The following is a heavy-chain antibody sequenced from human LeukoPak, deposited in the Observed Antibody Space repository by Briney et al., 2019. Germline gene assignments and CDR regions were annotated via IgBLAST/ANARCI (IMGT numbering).Heavy chain of an antibody. Sequence: GGSLRLSCAASGFTFDDYAMHWVRQTPGKGLEWVSGINWNSGSIDYADSVKGRFTISRDNAKNSLYLQMNNLRAGDTALYYCARGGGIVGASNRYYYYMDVWGKGTTVTISS. CDR3: ARGGGIVGASNRYYYYMDV. CDR2: INWNSGSI. D-gene: IGHD1-26*01. V-gene: IGHV3-9*01. J-gene: IGHJ6*03. CDR1: GFTFDDYA.